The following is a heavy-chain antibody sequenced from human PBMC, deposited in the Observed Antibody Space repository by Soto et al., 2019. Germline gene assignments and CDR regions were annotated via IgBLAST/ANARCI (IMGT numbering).Heavy chain of an antibody. CDR3: ASSYSNYALIDYYYYGMDV. CDR2: INAGNGNT. J-gene: IGHJ6*02. V-gene: IGHV1-3*01. CDR1: GYTFTSYA. Sequence: GPSVKVSCKASGYTFTSYAMHWVRQAPGQRLEWMGWINAGNGNTKYSQKFQGRVTITRDTSASTAYMELSSLRSEDTAVYYCASSYSNYALIDYYYYGMDVWGQGTTVTVSS. D-gene: IGHD4-4*01.